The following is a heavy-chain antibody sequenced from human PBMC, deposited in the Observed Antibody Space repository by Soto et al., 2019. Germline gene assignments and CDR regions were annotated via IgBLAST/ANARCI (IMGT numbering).Heavy chain of an antibody. CDR2: INASGGST. CDR3: ARDSRTMDV. V-gene: IGHV1-46*01. Sequence: QVQLVQSGAEVKKPGASVKVSCKASGYTFTSYYMHCVRQAPGQGLEWMGIINASGGSTTYAQKFQGRVNRTRERSTSTVYMGLRSMGCEDTAVYYCARDSRTMDVWGRGTTVTVSS. CDR1: GYTFTSYY. J-gene: IGHJ6*02.